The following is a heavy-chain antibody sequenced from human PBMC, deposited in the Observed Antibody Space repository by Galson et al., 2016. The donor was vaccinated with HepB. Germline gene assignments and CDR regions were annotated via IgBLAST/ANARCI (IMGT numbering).Heavy chain of an antibody. CDR2: IYWDDDK. CDR1: GFSLSTYGLG. J-gene: IGHJ3*02. Sequence: PALVKPPQTLTLACTFSGFSLSTYGLGVAWIRQPPGRALEWLAVIYWDDDKRYRPSLQSRLNITRDISRSQVVLTMTNMDPKDTATYYCAESLSMVRGITDAFDKWGPGTMVTVSS. CDR3: AESLSMVRGITDAFDK. V-gene: IGHV2-5*02. D-gene: IGHD3-10*01.